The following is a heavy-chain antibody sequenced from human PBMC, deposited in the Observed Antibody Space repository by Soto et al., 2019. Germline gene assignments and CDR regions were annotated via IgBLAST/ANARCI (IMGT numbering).Heavy chain of an antibody. CDR3: AREYSDAFDV. CDR2: TYFRSKWSN. V-gene: IGHV6-1*01. D-gene: IGHD2-15*01. CDR1: GDSVSTNSAA. Sequence: SQTLSLTCAISGDSVSTNSAALNWIRQSPSRGLEWLGRTYFRSKWSNDYVESLKSRITINPDTSKNQFSLLLNSVTPEDTAVYNCAREYSDAFDVWGQGTMVTVSS. J-gene: IGHJ3*01.